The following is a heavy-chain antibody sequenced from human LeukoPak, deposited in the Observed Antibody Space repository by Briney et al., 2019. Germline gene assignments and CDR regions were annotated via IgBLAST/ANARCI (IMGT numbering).Heavy chain of an antibody. J-gene: IGHJ6*02. D-gene: IGHD6-13*01. V-gene: IGHV1-2*04. Sequence: EASVKVSCKASGYTFTGYYMHWVRQAPGQGLEWMGWINPNSGGTNYAQKFQGWVTMTRDTSISTAYMELSRLRSDDTAVYYCARDANGIAAAGPWGGMDVWGQGTAVTVSS. CDR1: GYTFTGYY. CDR3: ARDANGIAAAGPWGGMDV. CDR2: INPNSGGT.